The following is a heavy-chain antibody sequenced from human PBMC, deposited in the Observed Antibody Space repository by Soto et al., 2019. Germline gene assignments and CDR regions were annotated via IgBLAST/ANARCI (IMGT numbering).Heavy chain of an antibody. Sequence: SVKVSCKASGGTFSSYAISWVRQAPGQGLEWMGGIIPIFGTANYAQKFQGRVTITADESTSTAYMELSSLRSEDTAVYYCARLPRTGTTNYYYYGMDIWGQGTTVTVSS. CDR3: ARLPRTGTTNYYYYGMDI. D-gene: IGHD1-7*01. CDR2: IIPIFGTA. V-gene: IGHV1-69*13. CDR1: GGTFSSYA. J-gene: IGHJ6*02.